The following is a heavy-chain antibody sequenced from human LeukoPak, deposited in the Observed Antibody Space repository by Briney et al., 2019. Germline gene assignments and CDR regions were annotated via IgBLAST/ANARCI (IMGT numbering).Heavy chain of an antibody. CDR3: AREAVRPYYFDY. Sequence: SQTLSLTCTVSGGSLSSDSYYWSWIRQPAGKGLEYIGRIYISGSTNYNPSFKSRFTISVDTSKNQFSLKLSSVTAADTAVYYCAREAVRPYYFDYWGQGTLVTVSS. CDR1: GGSLSSDSYY. CDR2: IYISGST. D-gene: IGHD3-10*01. J-gene: IGHJ4*02. V-gene: IGHV4-61*02.